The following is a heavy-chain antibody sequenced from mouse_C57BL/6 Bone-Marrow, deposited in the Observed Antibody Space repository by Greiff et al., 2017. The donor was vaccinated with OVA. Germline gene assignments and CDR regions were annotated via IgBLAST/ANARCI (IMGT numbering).Heavy chain of an antibody. CDR2: IHPNSGST. CDR1: GYTFTSYW. CDR3: ARRPYYAMDY. Sequence: QVQLQQPGAELVKPGASVKLSCKASGYTFTSYWMHWVKQRPGQGLEWLGMIHPNSGSTNYNEKFKSKATLTVDKSASTAYMQLSSLTSEDSAVYYCARRPYYAMDYWGQGTSVTVSS. V-gene: IGHV1-64*01. J-gene: IGHJ4*01.